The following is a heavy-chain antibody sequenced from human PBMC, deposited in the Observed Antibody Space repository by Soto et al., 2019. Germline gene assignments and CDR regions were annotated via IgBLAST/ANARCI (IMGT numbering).Heavy chain of an antibody. Sequence: ETLSLTCTVSGGAISSYYWTWIRQPAGKGLEWIGRIYSSGSTKYNPSLQSRVTMSLDTSKNQFSLRLTSVTAADTAVYYCARGQRFSDWFDPWGQGTLVTVSS. CDR2: IYSSGST. D-gene: IGHD3-3*01. CDR1: GGAISSYY. J-gene: IGHJ5*02. V-gene: IGHV4-4*07. CDR3: ARGQRFSDWFDP.